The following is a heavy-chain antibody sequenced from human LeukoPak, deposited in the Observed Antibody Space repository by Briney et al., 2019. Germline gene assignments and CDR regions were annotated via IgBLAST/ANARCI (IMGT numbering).Heavy chain of an antibody. J-gene: IGHJ4*02. Sequence: PGGSLRLSCAASGFTFDDFGMSWVRQAPGKGLEWVSRINWYWSGRGYADSVKGRFTISRDNAKNSLYLQMDSLRVEDTALYYCARAGDTTGEYCSSSSCFQFDFWGQGTLVTVSS. CDR3: ARAGDTTGEYCSSSSCFQFDF. D-gene: IGHD2-2*01. CDR2: INWYWSGR. V-gene: IGHV3-20*04. CDR1: GFTFDDFG.